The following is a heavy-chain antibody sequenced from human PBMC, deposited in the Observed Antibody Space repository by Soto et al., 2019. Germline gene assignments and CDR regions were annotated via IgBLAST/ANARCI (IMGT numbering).Heavy chain of an antibody. CDR1: SVSSNSAA. D-gene: IGHD6-13*01. Sequence: SVSSNSAAWNWIRQSPSRGLEWLGRTYYRSKWYNDYAVSVKSRITINPDTSKNQFSLQLNSVTPEDTAVYYCARARASRIAAAANNWFDPWGQGTLVTVSS. CDR2: TYYRSKWYN. V-gene: IGHV6-1*01. J-gene: IGHJ5*02. CDR3: ARARASRIAAAANNWFDP.